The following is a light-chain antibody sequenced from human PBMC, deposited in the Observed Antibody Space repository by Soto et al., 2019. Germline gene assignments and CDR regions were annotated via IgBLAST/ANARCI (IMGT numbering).Light chain of an antibody. V-gene: IGLV2-14*01. CDR2: DVS. Sequence: QSALTQPASVSGSPGQSITISCTGTSSDVGGYNYVSWYQQHPGKAPKFMIYDVSNRPSGVSTRFSGSNSGNTASLTISGXXXXDEADYYCNSYTTSNTXQIVFGTGTK. CDR1: SSDVGGYNY. CDR3: NSYTTSNTXQIV. J-gene: IGLJ1*01.